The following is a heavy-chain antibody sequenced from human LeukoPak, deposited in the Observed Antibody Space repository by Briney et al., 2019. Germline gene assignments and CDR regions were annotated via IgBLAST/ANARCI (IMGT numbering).Heavy chain of an antibody. CDR2: ISGSGGST. Sequence: GGSLRLSCVASGFTFSSYAMSWVRQAPGKGLEWVSSISGSGGSTNYADSLKGRFTISRDNSKNTLYLQMNSLRAEDTAVYYCAKSGGYNDRYYFDCRGQGTLVTVSS. CDR3: AKSGGYNDRYYFDC. CDR1: GFTFSSYA. D-gene: IGHD5-24*01. V-gene: IGHV3-23*01. J-gene: IGHJ4*02.